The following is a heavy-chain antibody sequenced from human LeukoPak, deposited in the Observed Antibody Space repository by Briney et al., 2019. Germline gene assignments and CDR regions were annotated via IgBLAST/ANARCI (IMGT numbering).Heavy chain of an antibody. CDR2: VDGGGGGT. CDR3: AKQSAGSAAWYSLHYDF. CDR1: GFTLSSYA. J-gene: IGHJ4*02. Sequence: GSLRLSCAASGFTLSSYAMTWVRQAPGRGPEWVSSVDGGGGGTYYADSVKGRFPIYRANSKDTLYLQMNGLRAEDTAVYFCAKQSAGSAAWYSLHYDFWGQGTLVTVSS. D-gene: IGHD6-13*01. V-gene: IGHV3-23*01.